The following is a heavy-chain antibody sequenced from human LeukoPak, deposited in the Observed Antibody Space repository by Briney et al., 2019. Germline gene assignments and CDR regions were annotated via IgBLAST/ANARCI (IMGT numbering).Heavy chain of an antibody. CDR1: GGSFSGYY. D-gene: IGHD1-26*01. CDR2: INHSGST. V-gene: IGHV4-34*01. CDR3: ARLEWEYYFDY. Sequence: SETLSLTCVVYGGSFSGYYWSWIRQPPGKGLEWIGEINHSGSTNYNPSLKSRVTISVDTSKNQFSLKLSSVTAADTAVYYCARLEWEYYFDYWGQGTLVTVSS. J-gene: IGHJ4*02.